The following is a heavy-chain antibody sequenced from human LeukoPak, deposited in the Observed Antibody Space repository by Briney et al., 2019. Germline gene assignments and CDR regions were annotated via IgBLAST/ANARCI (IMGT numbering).Heavy chain of an antibody. D-gene: IGHD3-16*01. CDR3: AKTRGDYFDY. CDR1: GFTFSGYG. Sequence: GGSLRLSCAASGFTFSGYGMHWVRQAPGKGLEWVAFIRSDATNKYYADSVKGRFTISRGNSKNTLYLQMNSLRAEDTAVYYCAKTRGDYFDYWGQGTLVTVSS. V-gene: IGHV3-30*02. CDR2: IRSDATNK. J-gene: IGHJ4*02.